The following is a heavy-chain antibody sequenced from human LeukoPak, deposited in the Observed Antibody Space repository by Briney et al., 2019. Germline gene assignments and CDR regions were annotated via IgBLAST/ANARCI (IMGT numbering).Heavy chain of an antibody. CDR3: ASQPAAADVDY. V-gene: IGHV3-7*03. CDR1: GFTFSSYW. J-gene: IGHJ4*02. CDR2: IKQDGGKK. Sequence: PGGSLRLSCAASGFTFSSYWMTWVRQAPGKGLEWVANIKQDGGKKSYVDSVKGRFTISRDNAKSSLYLQMNSLRADDTGVYYCASQPAAADVDYWGQGTLVTVSS. D-gene: IGHD2-2*01.